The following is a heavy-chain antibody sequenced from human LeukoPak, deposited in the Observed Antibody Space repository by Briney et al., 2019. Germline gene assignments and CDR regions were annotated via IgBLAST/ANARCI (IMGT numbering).Heavy chain of an antibody. J-gene: IGHJ3*02. CDR2: IYISGST. CDR1: GGSITSGSNY. Sequence: SETLSLTCTVSGGSITSGSNYWSWIRQPAGKGLEWIGRIYISGSTNYNPSLKSRVTISVVTSKNQYSLKLSSFTAADTAVYYCARAIAAAGNDAFDIWGQGTMVTVSS. V-gene: IGHV4-61*02. D-gene: IGHD6-13*01. CDR3: ARAIAAAGNDAFDI.